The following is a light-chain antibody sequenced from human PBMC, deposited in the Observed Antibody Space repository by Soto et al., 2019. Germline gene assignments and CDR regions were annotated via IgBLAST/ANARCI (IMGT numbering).Light chain of an antibody. Sequence: EIVLTQSPSTLSAFPGDRVTLSCRASQALNTRLAWYQHKPGQAPRLLIYLTSNRAAGVPARFSAWGSETDFTLTISDVEPEDFAVYYCHQRQSWPRTFGQGTKVDIK. V-gene: IGKV3-11*01. CDR2: LTS. CDR3: HQRQSWPRT. CDR1: QALNTR. J-gene: IGKJ1*01.